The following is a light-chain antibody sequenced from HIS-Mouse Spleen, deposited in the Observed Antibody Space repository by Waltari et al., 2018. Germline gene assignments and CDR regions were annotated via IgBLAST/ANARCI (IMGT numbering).Light chain of an antibody. CDR3: YSTDSSGNHRV. V-gene: IGLV3-10*01. CDR2: EDS. J-gene: IGLJ2*01. CDR1: ALPKKY. Sequence: SYELTQPPSVSVSPGQTARITCSGDALPKKYAYWYPQKSGQAPGLVIYEDSKRPSGIPERCSGSSSGTMATLTISGAQVEDEADYYCYSTDSSGNHRVFGGGTKLTVL.